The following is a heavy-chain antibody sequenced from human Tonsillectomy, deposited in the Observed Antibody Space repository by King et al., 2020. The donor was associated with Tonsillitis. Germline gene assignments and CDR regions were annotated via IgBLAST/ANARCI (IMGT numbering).Heavy chain of an antibody. CDR2: ISWNSGFI. Sequence: QLVQSGGGLVQPGRSLRLSCEGSGFIFEDYAIHWVRQAPGKGLEWVSGISWNSGFIAYADSVKGRFTISRDNANNSLYLQMNSLRADDTAFYYCAKGYSSAWYPGAFDIWGQGTVVSVSS. J-gene: IGHJ3*02. V-gene: IGHV3-9*01. CDR1: GFIFEDYA. CDR3: AKGYSSAWYPGAFDI. D-gene: IGHD6-19*01.